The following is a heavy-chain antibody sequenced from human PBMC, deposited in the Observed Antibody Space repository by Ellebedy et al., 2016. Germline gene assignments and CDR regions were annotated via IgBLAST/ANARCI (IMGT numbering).Heavy chain of an antibody. CDR3: ARPEYQLLWSNWFDP. J-gene: IGHJ5*02. V-gene: IGHV3-7*01. Sequence: GGSLRLSCAASGFTFSSYWMSWVRQAPGKGLEWVANIKQDGSEKYYVDSVKGRFTISRDNAKNSLYLQMNSLRAEDTAVYYCARPEYQLLWSNWFDPWGQGTLVTVSS. CDR2: IKQDGSEK. D-gene: IGHD2-2*01. CDR1: GFTFSSYW.